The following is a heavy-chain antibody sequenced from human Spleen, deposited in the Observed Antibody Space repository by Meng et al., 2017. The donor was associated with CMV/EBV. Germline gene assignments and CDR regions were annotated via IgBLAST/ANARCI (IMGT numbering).Heavy chain of an antibody. J-gene: IGHJ4*02. D-gene: IGHD1-1*01. Sequence: GGSLRLSCAASGFIFSDHYMDWVRQAPGKGLEWVGHSRNKANRYTTEYAASVKGRFTVSRDESKNSLYLQMNSLKTEDTAVYYCVRGYNSFDSWGQGTLVTVSS. CDR1: GFIFSDHY. V-gene: IGHV3-72*01. CDR3: VRGYNSFDS. CDR2: SRNKANRYTT.